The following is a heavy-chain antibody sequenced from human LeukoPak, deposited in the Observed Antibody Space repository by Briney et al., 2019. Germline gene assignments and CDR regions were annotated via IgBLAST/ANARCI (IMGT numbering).Heavy chain of an antibody. CDR1: GYSISSGYY. CDR2: IYHSGST. Sequence: KASETLSLTCTVSGYSISSGYYWGWIRQPPGKGLEWIGSIYHSGSTYYNPSLKSRVTISVDTSKNQFSLKLSSVTAADTAVYYCARDRGEYYSSSSRAFDPWGQGTLVTVSS. V-gene: IGHV4-38-2*02. D-gene: IGHD6-6*01. J-gene: IGHJ5*02. CDR3: ARDRGEYYSSSSRAFDP.